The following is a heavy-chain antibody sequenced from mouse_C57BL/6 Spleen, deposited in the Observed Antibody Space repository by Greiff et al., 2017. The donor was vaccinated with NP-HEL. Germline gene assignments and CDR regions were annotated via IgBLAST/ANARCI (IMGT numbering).Heavy chain of an antibody. D-gene: IGHD2-3*01. CDR2: IHPNSGST. V-gene: IGHV1-64*01. CDR1: GYTFTSYW. Sequence: QVQLQQPGAELVKPGASVKSSCKASGYTFTSYWMHWVKQRPGQGLEWIGMIHPNSGSTNYNEKFKSKATLTVDKSSSTAYMQLSSLTSEDSAVYYCAGIYDGYGAMDDWGQGTSVTVSS. CDR3: AGIYDGYGAMDD. J-gene: IGHJ4*01.